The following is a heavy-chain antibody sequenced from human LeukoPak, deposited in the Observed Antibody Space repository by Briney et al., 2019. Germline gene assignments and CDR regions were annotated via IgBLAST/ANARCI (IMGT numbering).Heavy chain of an antibody. V-gene: IGHV4-4*07. J-gene: IGHJ4*02. CDR1: GGSISSYY. CDR3: ARVSRWDSSGWDLDY. D-gene: IGHD6-19*01. CDR2: IYTSGST. Sequence: SETLSLTCTVSGGSISSYYWSWIRQPAGKGLEWIGRIYTSGSTNYNPSPKSRVTMSVDTSKNQFSLKLSSVTAADTAVYYCARVSRWDSSGWDLDYWGQGTLVTVSS.